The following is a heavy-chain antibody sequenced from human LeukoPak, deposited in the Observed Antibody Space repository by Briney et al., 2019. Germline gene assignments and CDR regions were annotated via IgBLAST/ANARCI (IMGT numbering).Heavy chain of an antibody. CDR1: GGTFSSYA. D-gene: IGHD4-11*01. Sequence: ASVKVSCKASGGTFSSYAISWVRQAPGQGLEWMGGIIPIFGTANYAQKFQGRVTITADESTSTACMELSSLRSEDTAVYYCARATSNSDGYYYYMDVWGKGTTVTVSS. J-gene: IGHJ6*03. CDR2: IIPIFGTA. CDR3: ARATSNSDGYYYYMDV. V-gene: IGHV1-69*13.